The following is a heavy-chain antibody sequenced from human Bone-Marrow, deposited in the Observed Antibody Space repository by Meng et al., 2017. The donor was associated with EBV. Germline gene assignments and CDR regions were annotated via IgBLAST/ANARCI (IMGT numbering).Heavy chain of an antibody. Sequence: QVHLVKSGAEVKKPGASVKVSCKASGYTFTSYGISWVRQAPGQGLEWMGWISAYNGNTNYAQKLQGRVTMTTDTSTSTAYMELRSLRSDDTAVYYCARLRIVGATSHYFDYWGQGTLVTVSS. J-gene: IGHJ4*02. CDR3: ARLRIVGATSHYFDY. V-gene: IGHV1-18*01. D-gene: IGHD1-26*01. CDR1: GYTFTSYG. CDR2: ISAYNGNT.